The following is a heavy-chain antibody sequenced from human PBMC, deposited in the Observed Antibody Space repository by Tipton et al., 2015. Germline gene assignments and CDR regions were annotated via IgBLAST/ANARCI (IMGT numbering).Heavy chain of an antibody. Sequence: SLRLSCVASGFTFSSYGMHWVRQAPGKGLEWVAVIWYDGSNKYYADSVKGRFTISRDNSKNTLYLQMDSLRAEDTAVYYCARDQGSGWYLGVDYWGQGTLVTVSS. CDR1: GFTFSSYG. CDR2: IWYDGSNK. D-gene: IGHD6-19*01. V-gene: IGHV3-33*01. CDR3: ARDQGSGWYLGVDY. J-gene: IGHJ4*02.